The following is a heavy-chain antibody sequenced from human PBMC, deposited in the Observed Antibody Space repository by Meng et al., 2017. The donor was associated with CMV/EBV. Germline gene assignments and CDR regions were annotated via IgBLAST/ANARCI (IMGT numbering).Heavy chain of an antibody. CDR3: ARHLTLVGSDY. V-gene: IGHV4-39*01. CDR2: IYYSGST. J-gene: IGHJ4*02. D-gene: IGHD2-2*01. CDR1: GGSISSSSYY. Sequence: GSLRLSCTVSGGSISSSSYYWGWIRQPPGKGLEWIGSIYYSGSTYYNSSLKSRVTISVDTSKNQFSLKLSSVTAADTAVYYCARHLTLVGSDYWGQGTPVTVSS.